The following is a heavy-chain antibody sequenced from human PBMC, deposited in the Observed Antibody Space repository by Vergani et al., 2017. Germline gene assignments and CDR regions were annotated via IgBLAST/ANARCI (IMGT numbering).Heavy chain of an antibody. D-gene: IGHD3-9*01. V-gene: IGHV3-23*04. Sequence: VQLVQSGAEVKKPGSSVKVSCKASGGTFSSYAMSWVRQAPGKGLEWVSAISGSGGSTYYADSVKGRFTISRDNSKDTLYLQMNSLRAEDTAVYYCAKDGYDILTGYPPDYWGQGTLVTVSS. CDR2: ISGSGGST. CDR3: AKDGYDILTGYPPDY. J-gene: IGHJ4*02. CDR1: GGTFSSYA.